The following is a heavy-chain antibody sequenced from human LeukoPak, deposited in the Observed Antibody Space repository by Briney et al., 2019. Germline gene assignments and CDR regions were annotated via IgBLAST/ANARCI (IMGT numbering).Heavy chain of an antibody. Sequence: GGSLRLSRAASGFTFSSYAMSWVRQAPGKGLEWVSGISGSGGFTYYADSVKGRFTISRDNSKNTLYLQMNSLRAEDTAEYYCAKAATTVTTQFDYWGQGTLVTVSS. CDR3: AKAATTVTTQFDY. V-gene: IGHV3-23*01. J-gene: IGHJ4*02. CDR1: GFTFSSYA. CDR2: ISGSGGFT. D-gene: IGHD4-17*01.